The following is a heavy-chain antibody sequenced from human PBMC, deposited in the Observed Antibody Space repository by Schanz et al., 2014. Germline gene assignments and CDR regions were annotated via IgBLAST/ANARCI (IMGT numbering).Heavy chain of an antibody. Sequence: QVQLVESGGGVVQFGRSLRLSCVASGFTFSSYGMHWVRQAPGKGLEWVAVIWYDENNKYYADSVKGRFTMSRDNSKNTVYLQMNSLRAEDTAVYYCARDCDDRRGYGSGYCLGDCMDVWGQGTTVTVSS. CDR2: IWYDENNK. D-gene: IGHD3-10*01. CDR3: ARDCDDRRGYGSGYCLGDCMDV. J-gene: IGHJ6*02. V-gene: IGHV3-33*01. CDR1: GFTFSSYG.